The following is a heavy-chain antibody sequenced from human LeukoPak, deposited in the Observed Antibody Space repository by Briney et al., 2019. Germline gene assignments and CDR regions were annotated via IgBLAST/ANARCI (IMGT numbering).Heavy chain of an antibody. CDR3: ARGGIAARFDY. CDR2: ISTTGTTI. CDR1: GFTFSSDE. J-gene: IGHJ4*02. D-gene: IGHD6-6*01. V-gene: IGHV3-48*03. Sequence: GGSLRLSCTASGFTFSSDEMNWVRQAPGKGLEWVAYISTTGTTIYYADSVKGRFTISRDNAKNSLYLQMNSLRAEDTAVYYCARGGIAARFDYWGQGTLVTVSS.